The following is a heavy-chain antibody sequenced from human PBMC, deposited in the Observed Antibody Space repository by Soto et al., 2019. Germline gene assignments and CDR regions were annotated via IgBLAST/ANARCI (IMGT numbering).Heavy chain of an antibody. D-gene: IGHD3-10*01. CDR1: GGSLSGYF. Sequence: LSLTCTVSGGSLSGYFWKWIRQPPWKGLEWIGYMSYTGNTNYNPSLTSRVSISVDTSKNQFSLNLNSVTAADTAVYYCARADTTIVPLAQWGQGTLVTVSS. CDR2: MSYTGNT. J-gene: IGHJ4*02. CDR3: ARADTTIVPLAQ. V-gene: IGHV4-59*01.